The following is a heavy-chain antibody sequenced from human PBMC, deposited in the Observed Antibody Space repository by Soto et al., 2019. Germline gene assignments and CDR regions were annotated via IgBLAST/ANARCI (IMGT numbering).Heavy chain of an antibody. CDR1: GFDVSNTD. V-gene: IGHV3-66*01. J-gene: IGHJ4*02. CDR2: IYSGGYT. CDR3: AREAIIVIAAPESDFDY. Sequence: EVQLVESGGDLVQRGGSLRLSCAASGFDVSNTDMGWVRQAPGKGLEWVSVIYSGGYTNYADSVKGRFIVSRDSPKNTLYLQMDSLRAEDTAVYYCAREAIIVIAAPESDFDYWGQGTLVNVSS. D-gene: IGHD3-22*01.